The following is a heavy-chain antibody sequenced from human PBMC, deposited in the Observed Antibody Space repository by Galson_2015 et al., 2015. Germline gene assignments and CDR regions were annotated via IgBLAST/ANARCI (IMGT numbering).Heavy chain of an antibody. V-gene: IGHV2-70*01. Sequence: PALVKPTQTLTLTCTFSGFSLSTSGMCVSWIRQPPGKALEWLALIDWDDDQYYSTSLKTRLTISKDTSKNQVVLTMTNMDPVDTATYYCARSKGTRAGYSYGPPDYWGQGTLVTVSS. CDR1: GFSLSTSGMC. D-gene: IGHD5-18*01. CDR3: ARSKGTRAGYSYGPPDY. CDR2: IDWDDDQ. J-gene: IGHJ4*02.